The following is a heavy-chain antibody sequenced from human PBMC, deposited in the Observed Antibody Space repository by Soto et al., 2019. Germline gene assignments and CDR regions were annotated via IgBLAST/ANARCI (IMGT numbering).Heavy chain of an antibody. Sequence: PSETLSLTCTVSGGSISSYCWSWVRQPPGKGLEWIGYIYDSGSTKYNPSLKSRVTISVDTSKNQFSLKVSSVTAADTAVYYCARGDSDLDYWGQGTMVTVYS. CDR2: IYDSGST. CDR3: ARGDSDLDY. CDR1: GGSISSYC. V-gene: IGHV4-59*01. D-gene: IGHD5-18*01. J-gene: IGHJ4*02.